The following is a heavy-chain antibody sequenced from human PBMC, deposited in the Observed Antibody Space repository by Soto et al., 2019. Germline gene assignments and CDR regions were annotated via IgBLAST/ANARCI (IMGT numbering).Heavy chain of an antibody. D-gene: IGHD4-17*01. CDR1: GGSISSGGYY. V-gene: IGHV4-31*03. J-gene: IGHJ3*02. CDR2: IYYSGST. CDR3: ARGPYGDPGEPDAFDI. Sequence: QVQLQESGPGLVKPSQTLSFTCTVSGGSISSGGYYWSWIRQHPGKGLEWIGYIYYSGSTYYNPSLKSRVTISVDTSKNQFSLKLSSVTAADTAVYYCARGPYGDPGEPDAFDIWGQGTMVTVSS.